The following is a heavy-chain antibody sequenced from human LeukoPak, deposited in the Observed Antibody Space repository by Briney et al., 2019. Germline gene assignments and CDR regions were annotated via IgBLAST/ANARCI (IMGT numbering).Heavy chain of an antibody. CDR3: ARDLSHDFWSGYYFVY. V-gene: IGHV1-46*01. CDR1: GYTFTSYY. D-gene: IGHD3-3*01. Sequence: GASVKVSCKASGYTFTSYYMHWVRQAPGQGLEWMGIINPSGGSTSYAQKFQGRVTMTRDTSTSTVYMELSSLRSEDTAVYYCARDLSHDFWSGYYFVYWGQGTLVTVSS. CDR2: INPSGGST. J-gene: IGHJ4*02.